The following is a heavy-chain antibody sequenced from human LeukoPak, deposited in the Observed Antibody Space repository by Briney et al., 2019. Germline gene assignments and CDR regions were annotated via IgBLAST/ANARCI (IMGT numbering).Heavy chain of an antibody. Sequence: TGGSLRLSCAASGFPFSNYWVSWVRQAPGKGLEWVASIKEDGSQKYYVDSVKGRFIISRDNTKNSLYLQMNFLRAEDTAVYYCARGGGVTYYDSTGYLLYFDYWGQATLLTVSS. CDR3: ARGGGVTYYDSTGYLLYFDY. CDR1: GFPFSNYW. D-gene: IGHD3-22*01. J-gene: IGHJ4*02. CDR2: IKEDGSQK. V-gene: IGHV3-7*05.